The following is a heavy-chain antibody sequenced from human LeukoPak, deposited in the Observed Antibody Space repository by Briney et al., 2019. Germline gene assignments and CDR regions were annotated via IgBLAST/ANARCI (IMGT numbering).Heavy chain of an antibody. Sequence: PSETLSLTCTVSGGSISSISYYWGWIRQPPGKGLEWIGSMYHNGSTYYNPSLKSRVTISVDTSKNQFSLKLSSVTAADTAVYYCARILRSGGATDYWGQGTLVTVSS. D-gene: IGHD1-26*01. CDR2: MYHNGST. J-gene: IGHJ4*02. CDR3: ARILRSGGATDY. CDR1: GGSISSISYY. V-gene: IGHV4-39*07.